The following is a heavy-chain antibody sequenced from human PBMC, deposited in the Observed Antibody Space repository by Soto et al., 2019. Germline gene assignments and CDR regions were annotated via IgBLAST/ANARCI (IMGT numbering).Heavy chain of an antibody. Sequence: GESLKISCKGSGYSFTSYWISWVRQMPGKGLEWMGRIDPSDSYTNYSPSFQGHVTISADKSISTAYLQWSSLKASDTAMYYCARSAPRYDFWSGSRTDPSDYWGQGTLVTVSS. D-gene: IGHD3-3*01. CDR2: IDPSDSYT. CDR3: ARSAPRYDFWSGSRTDPSDY. J-gene: IGHJ4*02. V-gene: IGHV5-10-1*01. CDR1: GYSFTSYW.